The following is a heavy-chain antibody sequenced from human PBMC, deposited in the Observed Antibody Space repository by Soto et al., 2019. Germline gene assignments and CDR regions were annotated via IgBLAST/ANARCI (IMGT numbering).Heavy chain of an antibody. D-gene: IGHD3-10*01. J-gene: IGHJ4*02. CDR3: AKKVNSGPGSQYFDY. V-gene: IGHV3-23*01. CDR2: FRTGGDDGTT. Sequence: GGSLRLSCAAFGVNFSSYSMSWVRQAPGKGLEWVSGFRTGGDDGTTYYADSVKGRFTISRDNSKNTLFLQMNSLRAEDTAIYYCAKKVNSGPGSQYFDYWGQGTLVTVSS. CDR1: GVNFSSYS.